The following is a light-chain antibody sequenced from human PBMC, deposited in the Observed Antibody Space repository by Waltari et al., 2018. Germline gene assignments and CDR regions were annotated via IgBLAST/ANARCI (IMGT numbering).Light chain of an antibody. Sequence: EIVLTQSPGTLSLSPGERATLSCRTSQSVASYYIAWYQQKPGQAPRLLIYGASSRTTGIPDRFSGGGSGTDFTLTITRLEPEDFAVYYCQQYGTSPPWTFGQGTKVEVK. J-gene: IGKJ1*01. CDR2: GAS. V-gene: IGKV3-20*01. CDR1: QSVASYY. CDR3: QQYGTSPPWT.